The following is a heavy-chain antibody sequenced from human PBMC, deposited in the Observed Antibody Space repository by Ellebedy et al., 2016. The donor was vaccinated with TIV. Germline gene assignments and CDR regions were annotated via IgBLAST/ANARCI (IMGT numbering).Heavy chain of an antibody. J-gene: IGHJ4*02. Sequence: ASVKVSXKASGYTFTRYGISWVRQAPGQGLEWMGWISGYNGNTNYTQKIQGRVTMTRDTSTTTAYMELRSLRSDDTAVYYCATRSGPAGQVANYWGQGTLVTVSS. CDR2: ISGYNGNT. CDR1: GYTFTRYG. CDR3: ATRSGPAGQVANY. D-gene: IGHD6-19*01. V-gene: IGHV1-18*01.